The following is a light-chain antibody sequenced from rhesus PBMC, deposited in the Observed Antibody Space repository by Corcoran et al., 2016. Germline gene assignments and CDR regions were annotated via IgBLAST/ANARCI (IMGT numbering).Light chain of an antibody. Sequence: EIVMTQSPATLSLSPGERATLSCRASQSVSSYVAWYQQKPVQAPRLLIYGASSRATGIPDRFSGSGSGTDFILMFSSLEPEVVGVYYYQQYNNWNSFGQGTKVEIK. V-gene: IGKV3S9*01. CDR2: GAS. CDR1: QSVSSY. CDR3: QQYNNWNS. J-gene: IGKJ2*01.